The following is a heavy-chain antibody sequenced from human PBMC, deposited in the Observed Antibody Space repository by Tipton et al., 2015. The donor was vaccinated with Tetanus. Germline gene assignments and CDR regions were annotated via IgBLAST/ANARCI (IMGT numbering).Heavy chain of an antibody. CDR3: ARDADMWATRKAFEI. J-gene: IGHJ3*02. Sequence: QLVQSGGEGKQHGASVTVSCKASGYRPTNYGISWVRQAPGQGLEWLGWISGYSGHTNYAQQVQGRVTMTTDTSTSTAYLELRSLRSDDTALYFCARDADMWATRKAFEIWGQGTMVTVSS. D-gene: IGHD1-14*01. CDR2: ISGYSGHT. V-gene: IGHV1-18*01. CDR1: GYRPTNYG.